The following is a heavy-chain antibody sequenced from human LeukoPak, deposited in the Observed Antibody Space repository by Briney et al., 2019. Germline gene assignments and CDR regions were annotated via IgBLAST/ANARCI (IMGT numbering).Heavy chain of an antibody. CDR2: ITGSSDYI. CDR3: ARETDGGNMDY. J-gene: IGHJ4*02. V-gene: IGHV3-21*01. D-gene: IGHD4-23*01. CDR1: GFTFSRYS. Sequence: PGGSLRLSCAASGFTFSRYSVNLVRQAPGKGLEWVSCITGSSDYIFYADSVRGRFTISRDNAKNSLFLQMNSLRAEDTAAYYCARETDGGNMDYWGQGTLVIVSS.